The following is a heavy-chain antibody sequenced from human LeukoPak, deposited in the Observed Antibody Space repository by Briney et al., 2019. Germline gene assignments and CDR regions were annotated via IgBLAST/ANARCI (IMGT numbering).Heavy chain of an antibody. CDR3: SRENGAFSPFGY. CDR1: GGSISSTNW. Sequence: PSETLSLTCGVSGGSISSTNWWSWVRQPPGQGLEWIGEISLSGLTNYNPSLNSRVTVSLDKSKNQLSLNLTSLPAADTAVYYCSRENGAFSPFGYWGQGTLVTVPS. V-gene: IGHV4-4*02. D-gene: IGHD2-8*01. CDR2: ISLSGLT. J-gene: IGHJ4*02.